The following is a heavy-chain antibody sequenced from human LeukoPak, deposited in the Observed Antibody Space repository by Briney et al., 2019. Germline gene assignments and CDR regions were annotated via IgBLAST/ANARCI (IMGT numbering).Heavy chain of an antibody. CDR3: ARGIGVAVVCSGFDY. J-gene: IGHJ4*02. D-gene: IGHD3-10*02. CDR2: IYPGDSDP. Sequence: GASLKISFQGSGYIFTSYWIGWLRQLPGKGLEWMGIIYPGDSDPRYSPSFQGQVPILAYNYISTAYLQWISLKASDTAMYYCARGIGVAVVCSGFDYWGQGSLVSVSS. V-gene: IGHV5-51*01. CDR1: GYIFTSYW.